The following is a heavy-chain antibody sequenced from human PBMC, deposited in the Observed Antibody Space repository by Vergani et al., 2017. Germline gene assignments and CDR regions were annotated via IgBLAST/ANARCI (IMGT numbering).Heavy chain of an antibody. Sequence: QVQLVESGGGLVKPGGSLRLSCAASGFTFSDYYMSWIRQAPGKGLEWVSYISSSSSDTNYADSVKGRFTISRDNAKNSLYLQMNSLRAENTAVYYFAESEASQWLWFGKLLYTWGQGTLVTVSS. CDR1: GFTFSDYY. J-gene: IGHJ4*02. CDR3: AESEASQWLWFGKLLYT. CDR2: ISSSSSDT. D-gene: IGHD3-10*01. V-gene: IGHV3-11*05.